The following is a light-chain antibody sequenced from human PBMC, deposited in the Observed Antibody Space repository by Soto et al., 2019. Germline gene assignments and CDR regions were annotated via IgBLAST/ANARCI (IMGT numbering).Light chain of an antibody. V-gene: IGKV3-20*01. Sequence: EIVLTQSPATLSVSPGEGATLSCRASQSVRYNYLAWYQQKPGQAPRLLIYGVSTRATGIPDRFSGSGSGTDFTLTISRLDPEDFAVYYCQQYGTSPRTFGQGTKVDI. CDR2: GVS. J-gene: IGKJ1*01. CDR3: QQYGTSPRT. CDR1: QSVRYNY.